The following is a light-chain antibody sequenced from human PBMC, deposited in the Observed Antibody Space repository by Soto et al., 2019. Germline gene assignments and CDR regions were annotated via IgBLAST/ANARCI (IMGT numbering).Light chain of an antibody. CDR1: QGISNY. Sequence: DIQMTQSPSSLSASVGDRVTITCRASQGISNYLAWYQQIPGKVPKLLISAASTVQSGVPSRFSGSGSATDFTLDISSLQPEDVATYYCQKYTNVPTFGGGTKVEIK. CDR2: AAS. J-gene: IGKJ4*01. V-gene: IGKV1-27*01. CDR3: QKYTNVPT.